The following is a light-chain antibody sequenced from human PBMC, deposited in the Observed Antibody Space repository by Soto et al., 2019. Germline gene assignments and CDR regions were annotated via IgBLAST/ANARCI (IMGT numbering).Light chain of an antibody. CDR2: GAS. CDR3: QQHGTSPI. V-gene: IGKV3-20*01. CDR1: QAVSSIL. Sequence: EVVLTQSPGTLSLSPGERATLSCRASQAVSSILLAWYQQKPGQAPRPLIYGASSRATGIPDRFSGSGSGTDFTLTVSRLEPEDFAVYYCQQHGTSPIFGGGTKVEIK. J-gene: IGKJ4*01.